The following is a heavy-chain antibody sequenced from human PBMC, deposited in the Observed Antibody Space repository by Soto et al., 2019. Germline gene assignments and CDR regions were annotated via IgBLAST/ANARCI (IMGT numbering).Heavy chain of an antibody. Sequence: ASVKVSCKASGYTFTNYGISWVRQAPGQGLEWMGIINPSGGSTSYAQKFQGRVTMTRDTSTSTVYMELSSLRSEDTAVYYCARDPSGSGKYYFDYWGQGTLVTVSS. CDR1: GYTFTNYG. J-gene: IGHJ4*02. D-gene: IGHD1-26*01. CDR2: INPSGGST. CDR3: ARDPSGSGKYYFDY. V-gene: IGHV1-46*03.